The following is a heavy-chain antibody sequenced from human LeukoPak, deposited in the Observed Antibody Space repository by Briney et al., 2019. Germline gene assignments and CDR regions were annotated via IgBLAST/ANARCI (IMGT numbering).Heavy chain of an antibody. CDR1: GGTFSSYA. CDR3: AGSHYYDSSGLSY. CDR2: ITPIFGIA. J-gene: IGHJ4*02. V-gene: IGHV1-69*04. Sequence: ASVKVSCKASGGTFSSYAISWVRQAPGQGLEWMGRITPIFGIANYAQKFQGRVTITADKSTSTAYMELSSLRSEDTAVYYCAGSHYYDSSGLSYWGQGTLVTVSS. D-gene: IGHD3-22*01.